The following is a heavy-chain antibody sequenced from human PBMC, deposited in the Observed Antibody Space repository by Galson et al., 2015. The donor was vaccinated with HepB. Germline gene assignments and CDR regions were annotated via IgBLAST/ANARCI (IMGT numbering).Heavy chain of an antibody. J-gene: IGHJ4*02. V-gene: IGHV1-69*06. D-gene: IGHD3-16*02. CDR3: ARGAYDYVWGSYRYGPFDH. CDR2: INPVFGTA. Sequence: SVKVSCKASGGTLRNYGISWVRQAPGQGLEWMGGINPVFGTAHYAQKFQDRVTISANRSTNTAYMELTTLTSEDAAVYYCARGAYDYVWGSYRYGPFDHWGQGTLVTVSS. CDR1: GGTLRNYG.